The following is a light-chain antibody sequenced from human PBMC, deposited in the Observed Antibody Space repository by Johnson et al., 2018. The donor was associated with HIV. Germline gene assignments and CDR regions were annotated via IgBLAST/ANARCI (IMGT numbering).Light chain of an antibody. CDR3: GTWDSSLSAYV. Sequence: QSVLTQPPSVSAAPGQKVTISCSGSSSNIGNNYVSWYQQLPGAAPKLLIYDNNKRPSGIPDRFSGSKSGTSATLGITGLQTGDEADYYCGTWDSSLSAYVVGTGTNVTV. CDR1: SSNIGNNY. J-gene: IGLJ1*01. CDR2: DNN. V-gene: IGLV1-51*01.